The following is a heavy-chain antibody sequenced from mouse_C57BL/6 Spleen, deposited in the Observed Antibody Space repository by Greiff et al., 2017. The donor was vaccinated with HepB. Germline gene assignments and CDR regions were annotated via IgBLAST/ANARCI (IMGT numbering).Heavy chain of an antibody. Sequence: EVQRVESGPVLVKPGASVKMSCKASGYTFTDYYMNWVKQSHGKSLEWIGVINPYNGGTSYNQKFKGKATLTVDKSSSTAYMELNSLTSEDSAVYYCARGEFAYWGQGTLVTVSA. CDR1: GYTFTDYY. V-gene: IGHV1-19*01. CDR2: INPYNGGT. CDR3: ARGEFAY. J-gene: IGHJ3*01.